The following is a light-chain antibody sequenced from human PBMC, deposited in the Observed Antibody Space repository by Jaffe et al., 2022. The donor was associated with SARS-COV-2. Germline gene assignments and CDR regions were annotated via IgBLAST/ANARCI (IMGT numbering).Light chain of an antibody. J-gene: IGLJ1*01. Sequence: QSALTQPPSASGSPGQSVTISCTGTSSDVGGYNYVSWYQQHPGKAPKLMIYEVSKRPSGVPDRFSGSKSGNTASLTVSGLQAEDEADYYCSSYAGSNNFGEVFGTGTKVTVL. CDR1: SSDVGGYNY. V-gene: IGLV2-8*01. CDR2: EVS. CDR3: SSYAGSNNFGEV.